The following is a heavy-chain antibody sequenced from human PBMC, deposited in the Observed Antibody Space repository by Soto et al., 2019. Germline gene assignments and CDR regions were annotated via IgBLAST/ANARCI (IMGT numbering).Heavy chain of an antibody. CDR3: ATHDFWSGYSDY. Sequence: QVQLQESGPGLVKPSGTLSLTCAVSGGSISSSNWWSWVRQPPGKGLEWIGEIYHSGSTNYNPSLKRRVTISVDKSKNQFSLKRSSVTAADTAVYYCATHDFWSGYSDYWGQGTLVTVSS. CDR1: GGSISSSNW. V-gene: IGHV4-4*02. J-gene: IGHJ4*02. D-gene: IGHD3-3*01. CDR2: IYHSGST.